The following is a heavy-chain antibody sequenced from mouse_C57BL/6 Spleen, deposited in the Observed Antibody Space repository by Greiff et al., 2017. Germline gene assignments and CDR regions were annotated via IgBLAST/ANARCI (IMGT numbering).Heavy chain of an antibody. CDR2: IWSGGST. J-gene: IGHJ2*01. D-gene: IGHD1-1*01. Sequence: QVQLQQSGPGLVQPSQSLSITCTVSGFSLTSYGVHWVRPSPGKGLEWLGVIWSGGSTDSNAAFISRLSISKDNSKSQVFFKMNSLQSDDTAIYYCARNFYYGSSYSYYFDYWGQGTTLTVSS. V-gene: IGHV2-2*01. CDR3: ARNFYYGSSYSYYFDY. CDR1: GFSLTSYG.